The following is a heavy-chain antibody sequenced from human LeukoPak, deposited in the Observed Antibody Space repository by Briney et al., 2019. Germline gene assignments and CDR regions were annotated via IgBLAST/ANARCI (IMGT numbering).Heavy chain of an antibody. CDR3: ARAVAVAGTNSYWYFDL. D-gene: IGHD6-19*01. Sequence: SQTLSLTCTVSGGSISSGGYYWSWIRQHPGKGLEWIGYIYYSGSTYYNPSLKSRVTISVDTSKNQFSLKLSSVTAADTAVYYCARAVAVAGTNSYWYFDLWGRGTLVTVSP. V-gene: IGHV4-31*03. CDR2: IYYSGST. CDR1: GGSISSGGYY. J-gene: IGHJ2*01.